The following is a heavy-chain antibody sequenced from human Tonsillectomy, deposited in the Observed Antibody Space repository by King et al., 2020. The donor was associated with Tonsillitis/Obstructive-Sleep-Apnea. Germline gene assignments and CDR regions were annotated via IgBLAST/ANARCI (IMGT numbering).Heavy chain of an antibody. Sequence: QLVQSGAEVKKPGASVKVSCKASGYTFTSYGISWVRQAPGQGLEWMGWISAYNGNTNYAQKLQGRVTMTTDTSTSTAYMELRSLRSDDTAVYYCARDKASVVVTPNYYYYGMDVWGQGTTVTVSS. V-gene: IGHV1-18*01. D-gene: IGHD2-21*02. CDR1: GYTFTSYG. CDR3: ARDKASVVVTPNYYYYGMDV. J-gene: IGHJ6*02. CDR2: ISAYNGNT.